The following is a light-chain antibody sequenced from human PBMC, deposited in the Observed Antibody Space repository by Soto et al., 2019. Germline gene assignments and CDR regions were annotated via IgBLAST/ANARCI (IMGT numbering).Light chain of an antibody. CDR1: SSVVGSYDL. CDR2: EVT. CDR3: CSSAGGGTYV. Sequence: QSALTQPASVSGSPGQSIAISCTGTSSVVGSYDLVSWYQQHPGKAPKLMIYEVTKRPSGVSSRFSGSKSGNTASLTISGLQAGDDADYYWCSSAGGGTYVFGTGTKVTVL. V-gene: IGLV2-23*02. J-gene: IGLJ1*01.